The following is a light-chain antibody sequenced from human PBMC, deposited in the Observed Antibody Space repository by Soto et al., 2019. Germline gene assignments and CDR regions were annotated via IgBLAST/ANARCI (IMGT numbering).Light chain of an antibody. Sequence: DIVMTQSPLSLPVTPGEPASISCRSSQSLVHSNGYNYLDWYLQKPGQSTQLLIYLAYNRASGVPDTFTGSGSGTDFTLKISRVEAEDVGVYYCMYALQAPLHTFGYGDKLEMK. CDR1: QSLVHSNGYNY. J-gene: IGKJ2*01. CDR3: MYALQAPLHT. V-gene: IGKV2-28*01. CDR2: LAY.